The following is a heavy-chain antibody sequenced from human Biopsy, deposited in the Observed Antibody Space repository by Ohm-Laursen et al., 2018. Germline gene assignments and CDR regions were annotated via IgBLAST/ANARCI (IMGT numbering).Heavy chain of an antibody. CDR2: INHRGST. V-gene: IGHV4-34*01. D-gene: IGHD3-16*01. CDR1: GGSFSGYY. J-gene: IGHJ6*02. CDR3: ARAVDYYDPYYYYGLDV. Sequence: SETLSLTCVVYGGSFSGYYWSWIRQPPGKGLEWIGEINHRGSTNYSPSLKSRVTISVDTSKNQFSLKLRSVTAADTAVYYCARAVDYYDPYYYYGLDVWGQGTTVTVSS.